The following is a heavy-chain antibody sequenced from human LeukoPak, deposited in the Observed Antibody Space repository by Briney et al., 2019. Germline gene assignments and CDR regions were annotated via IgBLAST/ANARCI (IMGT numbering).Heavy chain of an antibody. CDR3: ARVVRGSLSVFGWFDP. J-gene: IGHJ5*02. CDR2: IHSSGST. V-gene: IGHV4-59*08. D-gene: IGHD6-6*01. Sequence: SETLSLTCIISGGSITTYYWSWIRQPPGKGLEWIGYIHSSGSTNYNPSLKDRLTISVDTSKNQFSLKLSSVTAADTAVYYCARVVRGSLSVFGWFDPWGQGTLVTVSS. CDR1: GGSITTYY.